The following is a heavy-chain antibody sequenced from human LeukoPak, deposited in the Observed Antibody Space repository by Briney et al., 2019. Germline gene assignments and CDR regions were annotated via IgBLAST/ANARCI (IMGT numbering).Heavy chain of an antibody. D-gene: IGHD1-26*01. Sequence: PSETLSLTCTVSGGSISDYYWSWIRQPAGQGLEWIGRIFISGNTDYNPSLKSRVTMSLDTSKTQFSLKLSSVTAADTAVYYCAGTQPSDSGPGDYWGQGTLVTVSS. CDR1: GGSISDYY. J-gene: IGHJ4*02. CDR2: IFISGNT. CDR3: AGTQPSDSGPGDY. V-gene: IGHV4-4*07.